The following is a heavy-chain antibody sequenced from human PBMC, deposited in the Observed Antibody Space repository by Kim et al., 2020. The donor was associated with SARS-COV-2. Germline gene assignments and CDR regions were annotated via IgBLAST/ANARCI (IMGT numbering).Heavy chain of an antibody. V-gene: IGHV1-8*01. CDR3: ARVSVGGFDP. D-gene: IGHD1-26*01. J-gene: IGHJ5*02. CDR2: GTT. Sequence: GTTSYGQQYQRSVTMTRSTSINTVYLELRSLRSDDTAVYYCARVSVGGFDPWGQGTLVTVSS.